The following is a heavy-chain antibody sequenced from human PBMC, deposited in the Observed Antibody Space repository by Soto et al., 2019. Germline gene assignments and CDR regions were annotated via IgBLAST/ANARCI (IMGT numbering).Heavy chain of an antibody. CDR3: ARVPAP. CDR2: IYHSGSI. CDR1: GGSSISGGYS. Sequence: SETLSLTCAVSGGSSISGGYSWSWIREPAGKGLEWIGYIYHSGSIYYNPSLKSRVTISVDRSENQFSLKLSSVTAADTAVYYCARVPAPWGQGTLVTVSS. J-gene: IGHJ5*02. V-gene: IGHV4-30-2*01.